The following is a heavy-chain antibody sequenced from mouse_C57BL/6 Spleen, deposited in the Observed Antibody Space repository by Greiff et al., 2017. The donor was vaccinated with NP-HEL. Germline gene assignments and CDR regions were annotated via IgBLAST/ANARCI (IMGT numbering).Heavy chain of an antibody. CDR2: IWGVGST. J-gene: IGHJ3*01. V-gene: IGHV2-6*01. Sequence: VQLQQSGPGLVAPSQSLSITCTVSGFSLTSYGVDWVRQSPGKGLEWLGVIWGVGSTNYNSALKSRLSISKDNSKSQVFLKMNSLQTDDTAMYYCASGGYGSRFAYWGQGTLVTVSA. CDR1: GFSLTSYG. D-gene: IGHD1-1*01. CDR3: ASGGYGSRFAY.